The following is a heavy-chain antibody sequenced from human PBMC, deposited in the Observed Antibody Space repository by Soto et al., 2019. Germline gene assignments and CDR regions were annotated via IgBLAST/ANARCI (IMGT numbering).Heavy chain of an antibody. J-gene: IGHJ4*02. CDR3: ARESPNYSNYFDY. CDR2: IKQDGSEK. D-gene: IGHD4-4*01. V-gene: IGHV3-7*01. CDR1: GFTFSSYW. Sequence: EVQLVESGGGLVQPGGSLRLSCAASGFTFSSYWMSWVRQAPGKGLEWVANIKQDGSEKYYVDSVKGRFTISIDNAKNSLYLQMNSLRAEDTAVYYCARESPNYSNYFDYWGQGTLVTVSS.